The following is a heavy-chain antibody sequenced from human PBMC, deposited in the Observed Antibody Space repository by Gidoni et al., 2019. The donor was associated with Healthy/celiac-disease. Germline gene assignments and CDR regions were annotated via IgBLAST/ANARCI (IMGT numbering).Heavy chain of an antibody. CDR3: ARGIPNRAWDHTVDFDY. CDR1: GYTFTNYG. Sequence: QVQLVQSGAEVKKPGVSVKVSCKASGYTFTNYGFSWVRQAPGQGLEWMGWISAYNGDTNYAQKFQDRVPMTTDTSTSTAYMELRSLRSDDTAVYYCARGIPNRAWDHTVDFDYWGQGTLVTVSS. CDR2: ISAYNGDT. D-gene: IGHD4-4*01. V-gene: IGHV1-18*04. J-gene: IGHJ4*02.